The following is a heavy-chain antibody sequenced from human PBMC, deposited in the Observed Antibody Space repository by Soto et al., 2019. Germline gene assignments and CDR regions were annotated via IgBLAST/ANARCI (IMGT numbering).Heavy chain of an antibody. Sequence: TLSLTCTVSGGSISTVGYWWSWIRQSPDMGLEWIGHIYDGGRTYNNPSLESRVTMSVDTSKSQLSLTLSSVSAADTAVYYCARGPSGDKVDSWGQGTLVTVSS. CDR2: IYDGGRT. V-gene: IGHV4-30-4*01. CDR1: GGSISTVGYW. D-gene: IGHD7-27*01. J-gene: IGHJ4*02. CDR3: ARGPSGDKVDS.